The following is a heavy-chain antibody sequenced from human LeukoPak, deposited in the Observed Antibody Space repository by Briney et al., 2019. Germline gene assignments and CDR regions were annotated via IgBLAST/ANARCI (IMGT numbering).Heavy chain of an antibody. V-gene: IGHV3-23*01. D-gene: IGHD3-22*01. CDR1: GFTFSNYA. J-gene: IGHJ3*02. CDR2: TIGSGYNT. CDR3: AKGSGYYSRDAFDI. Sequence: PGGSLRLSCAASGFTFSNYAMSWVRQAPGKGLEWVSATIGSGYNTYYADSVKGRFAISRDSSKNTLYLQMNSLRAEDTAVYYRAKGSGYYSRDAFDIWGQGTMVTVSS.